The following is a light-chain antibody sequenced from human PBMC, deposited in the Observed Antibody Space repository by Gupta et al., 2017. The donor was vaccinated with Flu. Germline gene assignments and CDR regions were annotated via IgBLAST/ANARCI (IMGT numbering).Light chain of an antibody. J-gene: IGKJ1*01. V-gene: IGKV1-5*03. CDR2: KAS. CDR1: QSVSTW. Sequence: DIQMTQSPSTLSASVGDRVTITCRASQSVSTWLAWYQQKPGKAPKLLIYKASSLESGVPSRFSVSGAGTEFTLTISSLQPDDFATYYCQQYNDYSPETFGQGTKVEV. CDR3: QQYNDYSPET.